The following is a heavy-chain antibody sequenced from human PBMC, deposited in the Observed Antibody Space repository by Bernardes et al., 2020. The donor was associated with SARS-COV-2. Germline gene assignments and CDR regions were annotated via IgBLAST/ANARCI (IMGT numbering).Heavy chain of an antibody. CDR3: ARGLLERRHLNYDYYYDLDV. D-gene: IGHD1-1*01. Sequence: SETLSLTCSVSGASISRGDYYWSWIRQPPGKGLEWIGFIYYSVTTYYNPSLRSRVTISRDTSKNQFSLRLSSVTAADTAVYFCARGLLERRHLNYDYYYDLDVWGQGTTVTVSS. CDR2: IYYSVTT. CDR1: GASISRGDYY. V-gene: IGHV4-30-4*01. J-gene: IGHJ6*02.